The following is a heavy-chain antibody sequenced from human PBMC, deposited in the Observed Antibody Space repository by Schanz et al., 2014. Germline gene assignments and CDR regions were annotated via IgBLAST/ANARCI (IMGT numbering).Heavy chain of an antibody. CDR3: ARDHPHRGVTGYYNDV. V-gene: IGHV3-7*01. D-gene: IGHD3-9*01. CDR2: IKQDESER. J-gene: IGHJ6*02. Sequence: EVQLVESGGGLVKPGGSLRLSCVASGFPFSTYSIHWVRQAPGKGLEWVANIKQDESERSYVDSVKGRFTISRDNAKNSLYLQMNSLRDEDTAVYYCARDHPHRGVTGYYNDVWGQGTSVTVSS. CDR1: GFPFSTYS.